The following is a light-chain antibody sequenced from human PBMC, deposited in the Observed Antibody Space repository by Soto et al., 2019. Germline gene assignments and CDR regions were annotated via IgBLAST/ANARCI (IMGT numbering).Light chain of an antibody. J-gene: IGKJ1*01. Sequence: EIQMTQSPSSLSASVGDRVTITCRASQSISSYVNWYQQKPGKAPKLLIYAASSVQSGVPSRFSGSGSGTDFTLTISSLQPEDFATYYCQQSYSTPQTFGQGTKVDIK. CDR3: QQSYSTPQT. CDR2: AAS. V-gene: IGKV1-39*01. CDR1: QSISSY.